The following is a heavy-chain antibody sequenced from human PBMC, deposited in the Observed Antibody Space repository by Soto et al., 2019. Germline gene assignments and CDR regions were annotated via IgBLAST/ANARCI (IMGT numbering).Heavy chain of an antibody. J-gene: IGHJ4*02. V-gene: IGHV4-38-2*01. CDR3: ATGYTYGQIDY. Sequence: SEPLSLTCAVSVYSFTSGYYWVCIRQPPGKGLEWIGNIYHSGRTYSNPSLKSRVTISLDTSKNQFPLRLSSVTAADTAVYYCATGYTYGQIDYWGQGTLVTVSS. D-gene: IGHD5-18*01. CDR1: VYSFTSGYY. CDR2: IYHSGRT.